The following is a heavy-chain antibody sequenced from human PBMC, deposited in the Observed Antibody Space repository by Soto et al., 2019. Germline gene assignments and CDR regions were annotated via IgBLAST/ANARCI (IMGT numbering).Heavy chain of an antibody. J-gene: IGHJ6*02. V-gene: IGHV4-31*03. CDR3: ARDVTVVRSGMDV. CDR1: GGSISSGGYY. CDR2: IYYSGST. Sequence: QVQLQESGPGLVKPSQTLSLTCTVSGGSISSGGYYWSWIRQHPGKGLEWIGYIYYSGSTYYNPSLKGGVTISVDTSKNQFSRKLSSVTAADTAVYYCARDVTVVRSGMDVWGQGTTVTVSS. D-gene: IGHD2-21*01.